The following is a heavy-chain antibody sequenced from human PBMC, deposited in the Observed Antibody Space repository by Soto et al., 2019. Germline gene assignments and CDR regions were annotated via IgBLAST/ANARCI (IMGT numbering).Heavy chain of an antibody. D-gene: IGHD2-15*01. CDR3: ARSYRRYCSGCSCYSYYYYYMDV. CDR2: IYYSGST. J-gene: IGHJ6*03. Sequence: PSETLSLTCTVSGGSISSYYWSWIRQPPGKGLEWIGYIYYSGSTNYNPSLKSRVTISVDTSKNQFSLKLSSVTAADTAVYYCARSYRRYCSGCSCYSYYYYYMDVWGQGTTVPVSS. CDR1: GGSISSYY. V-gene: IGHV4-59*01.